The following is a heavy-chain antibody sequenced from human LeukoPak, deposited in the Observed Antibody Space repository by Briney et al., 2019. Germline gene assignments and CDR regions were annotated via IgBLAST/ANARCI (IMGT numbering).Heavy chain of an antibody. CDR3: ARGGDYYDSSGPYSPPFDY. V-gene: IGHV4-39*07. J-gene: IGHJ4*02. CDR2: IYYSGST. D-gene: IGHD3-22*01. Sequence: SETLSLTCAVYGGSFSSYYWGWIRQPPGKGLEWIGSIYYSGSTYYNPSLKSRVTISVDTSKNQFSLKLSSVTAADTAVYYCARGGDYYDSSGPYSPPFDYWGQGTLVTVSS. CDR1: GGSFSSYY.